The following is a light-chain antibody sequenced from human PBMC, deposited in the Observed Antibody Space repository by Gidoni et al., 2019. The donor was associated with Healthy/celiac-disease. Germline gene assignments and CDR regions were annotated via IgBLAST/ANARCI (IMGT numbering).Light chain of an antibody. J-gene: IGLJ3*02. CDR3: AAWDDSLNAWV. CDR1: SSNIGSNT. V-gene: IGLV1-44*01. CDR2: RTN. Sequence: QSVLTQPPSASGTPGQGVTISCSGSSSNIGSNTVNWYQPLPGTAPKLLIDRTNQRPSGAPDRFSGSKSCTSASLAISGLQSEDDADYYCAAWDDSLNAWVFGGGTKLTVL.